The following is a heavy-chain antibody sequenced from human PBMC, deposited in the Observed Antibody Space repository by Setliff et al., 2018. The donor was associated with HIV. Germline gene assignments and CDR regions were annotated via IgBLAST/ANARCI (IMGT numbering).Heavy chain of an antibody. Sequence: KPSETLSLTCAVSGYSISSGYYWGWIRQPPGRGLEWIGEINHSGSTNYNPSLKSRVTISVDTSKNQFSLKLNSVTAADTATYYCARSNPGITAGLLAYWGPGTLVTVSS. CDR3: ARSNPGITAGLLAY. D-gene: IGHD6-13*01. CDR2: INHSGST. J-gene: IGHJ4*02. V-gene: IGHV4-38-2*01. CDR1: GYSISSGYY.